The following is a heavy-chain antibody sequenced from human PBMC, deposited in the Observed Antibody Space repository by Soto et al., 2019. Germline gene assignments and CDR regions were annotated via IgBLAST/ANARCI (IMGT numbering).Heavy chain of an antibody. CDR1: GYTFTSHA. CDR3: AREQKAVVINFCNY. CDR2: INPGNGQA. J-gene: IGHJ4*02. D-gene: IGHD2-21*01. V-gene: IGHV1-3*01. Sequence: QVPLVQSGAEVKKPGASVKISCKASGYTFTSHAIHWVRQAPGQRLEWMGWINPGNGQAEYSQKFQGSVTITRDTSASTAYMELSTLTSRDTAVYFCAREQKAVVINFCNYWGQGTLVTAS.